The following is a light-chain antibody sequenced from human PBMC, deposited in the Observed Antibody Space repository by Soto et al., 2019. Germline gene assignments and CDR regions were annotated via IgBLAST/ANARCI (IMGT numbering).Light chain of an antibody. Sequence: DIRMAHSHFILSASVEYRVTVTCRASHSISSWLAWYQQKPGKAPKLLIYDASSLESGVPSRFSGSGSGQEFTLTISSLQPDEFATYYCQQYNSYSPRTFGQWTKVDIK. CDR3: QQYNSYSPRT. CDR2: DAS. CDR1: HSISSW. J-gene: IGKJ1*01. V-gene: IGKV1-5*01.